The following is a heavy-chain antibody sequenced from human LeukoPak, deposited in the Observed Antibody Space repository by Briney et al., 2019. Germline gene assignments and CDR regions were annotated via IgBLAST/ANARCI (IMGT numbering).Heavy chain of an antibody. J-gene: IGHJ3*02. CDR3: AREGGSGSPDAFDI. CDR2: IYHSGST. D-gene: IGHD3-10*01. CDR1: GGSISSGGYS. Sequence: SETLSLTCAVSGGSISSGGYSWSWIRQPPGKGLEWIGYIYHSGSTYYNPSLKSRVTISVDRSKNQFPLKLSSVTAADTAVYYCAREGGSGSPDAFDIWGQGTMVTVSS. V-gene: IGHV4-30-2*01.